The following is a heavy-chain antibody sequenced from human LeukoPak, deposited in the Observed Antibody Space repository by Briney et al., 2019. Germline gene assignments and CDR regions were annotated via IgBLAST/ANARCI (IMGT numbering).Heavy chain of an antibody. CDR3: ARVTLYFDFSTGNHYYFDS. CDR1: GGSITNNY. CDR2: IYYSGTT. Sequence: SETLSLTCTVSGGSITNNYWSWIRQTPGKGLEWIGYIYYSGTTTYNPSLKSRVTISIDTSKNQFSLQLTSVTAADTAVYYCARVTLYFDFSTGNHYYFDSWGQGTLVIVSS. J-gene: IGHJ4*02. V-gene: IGHV4-59*08. D-gene: IGHD3-3*01.